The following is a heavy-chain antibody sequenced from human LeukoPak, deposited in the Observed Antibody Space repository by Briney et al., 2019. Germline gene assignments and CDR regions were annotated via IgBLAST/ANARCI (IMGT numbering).Heavy chain of an antibody. J-gene: IGHJ5*02. CDR2: ISYDGSNK. V-gene: IGHV3-30*18. CDR3: AKDPVYSSSWPNWFDP. Sequence: PSGRSLRLSCAASGFTFSSYGMHWVRQAPGKGLEWVAVISYDGSNKYYADSVKGRFTISRDNSKNTLYLQMNSLRAEDTAVYYCAKDPVYSSSWPNWFDPWGQGTLVTVSS. CDR1: GFTFSSYG. D-gene: IGHD6-13*01.